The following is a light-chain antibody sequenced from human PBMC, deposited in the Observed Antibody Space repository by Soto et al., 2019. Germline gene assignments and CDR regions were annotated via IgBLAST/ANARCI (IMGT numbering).Light chain of an antibody. Sequence: DTQLTQSPSFLSASVGDRVTITCRASQGISTYLAWYQQNPGKAPKLLIYDTSTLQSGVPSRFSGSGSGTEFTLTISSLQPEDFATYYWQQHVQYPLTFGGGTKVEI. CDR2: DTS. V-gene: IGKV1-9*01. CDR3: QQHVQYPLT. J-gene: IGKJ4*01. CDR1: QGISTY.